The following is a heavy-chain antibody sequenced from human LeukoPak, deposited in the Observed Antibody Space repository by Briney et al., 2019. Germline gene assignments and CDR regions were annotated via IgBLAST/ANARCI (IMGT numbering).Heavy chain of an antibody. CDR1: GFTFSTYS. Sequence: GGSLRLSCAASGFTFSTYSMNWVRQPPGKGLEWVSSISSSSSYISYADSVKGRFTISRDNAKNSLYLQMNSLRAEDTAVYYCARGGLRHYYYYYMDVWGKGTTVTVSS. D-gene: IGHD4-17*01. V-gene: IGHV3-21*01. CDR3: ARGGLRHYYYYYMDV. J-gene: IGHJ6*03. CDR2: ISSSSSYI.